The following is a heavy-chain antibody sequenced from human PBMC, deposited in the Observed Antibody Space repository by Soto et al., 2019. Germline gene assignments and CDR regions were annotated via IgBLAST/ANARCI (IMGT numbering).Heavy chain of an antibody. CDR2: INPNTGGT. CDR3: AREMSTVRGADAFDI. CDR1: GYTFTGYY. Sequence: QVQLVQSGAEVKKPGASVKVSCKASGYTFTGYYLHWVRQAPGQGLEWMGWINPNTGGTNSARRFQGMFTLTRDTSISTAYMVLNSLTSVDTALFYCAREMSTVRGADAFDIWGQVTMVTVSS. V-gene: IGHV1-2*02. J-gene: IGHJ3*02. D-gene: IGHD2-21*02.